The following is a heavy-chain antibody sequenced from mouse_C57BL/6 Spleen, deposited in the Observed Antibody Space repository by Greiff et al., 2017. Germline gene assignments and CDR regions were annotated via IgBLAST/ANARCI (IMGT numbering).Heavy chain of an antibody. J-gene: IGHJ2*01. CDR3: ARREYYFDD. V-gene: IGHV5-17*01. Sequence: EVHLVESGGGLVKPGGSLKLSCAASGFTFSDYGMHWVRQAPEKGLEWVAYISSGSSTINYADTVKGRFTFSRDNAKNTLCLQMTRLRSEDTAMYYCARREYYFDDWGQGTTLTVSS. CDR2: ISSGSSTI. CDR1: GFTFSDYG.